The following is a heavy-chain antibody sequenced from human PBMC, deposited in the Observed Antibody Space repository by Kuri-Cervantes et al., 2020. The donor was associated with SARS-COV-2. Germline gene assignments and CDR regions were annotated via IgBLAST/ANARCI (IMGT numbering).Heavy chain of an antibody. CDR1: GASISSNSYY. CDR2: VSYTGNT. J-gene: IGHJ6*02. V-gene: IGHV4-39*01. D-gene: IGHD1-7*01. CDR3: ARQVELSLDEYGMDI. Sequence: GSLRLSCSVSGASISSNSYYWGWIRQPPGKGLEWIGSVSYTGNTYLNPSLKSRVTISVHTSKTQFSLNLSSVTVADTAVYYCARQVELSLDEYGMDIWGQGTTVTVSS.